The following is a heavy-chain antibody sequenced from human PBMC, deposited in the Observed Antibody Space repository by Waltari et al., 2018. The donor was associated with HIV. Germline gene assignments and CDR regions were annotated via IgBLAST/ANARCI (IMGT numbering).Heavy chain of an antibody. J-gene: IGHJ4*02. CDR1: GFTFSSYS. CDR2: IGRSGGYI. CDR3: VRHTNSGYDY. V-gene: IGHV3-21*02. D-gene: IGHD5-12*01. Sequence: EVQLVESGGGLVRPGGSLRLSCAASGFTFSSYSLNWVRQAQGKGLEWVSSIGRSGGYIYYADSVKGRFTISRDNAKNSLFLQMNSLRAEDTAVYYCVRHTNSGYDYWGRGSLVTVSS.